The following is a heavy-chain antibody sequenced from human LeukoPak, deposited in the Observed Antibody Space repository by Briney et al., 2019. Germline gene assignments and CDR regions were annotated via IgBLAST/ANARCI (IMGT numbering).Heavy chain of an antibody. Sequence: SQTLSLTCAISGDSVSTNTAAWTWIRQSPSRGLEWLGRTYYRSKWYNDYAVSVRSRITIDPDTSKNQFSLQLNSATPEDTAVYYCARVICIDPSCLWFDPCGQGTLVTVSS. CDR2: TYYRSKWYN. D-gene: IGHD2-2*01. V-gene: IGHV6-1*01. CDR1: GDSVSTNTAA. CDR3: ARVICIDPSCLWFDP. J-gene: IGHJ5*02.